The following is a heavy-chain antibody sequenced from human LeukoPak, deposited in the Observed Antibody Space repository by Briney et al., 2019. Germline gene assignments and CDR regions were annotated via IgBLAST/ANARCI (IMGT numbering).Heavy chain of an antibody. CDR1: GYTFTGYY. V-gene: IGHV1-2*02. D-gene: IGHD3-10*01. Sequence: ASVKVSCKASGYTFTGYYMHWVRQAPGQGLEWMGWTNSNSGGTNYAQKFQGRVTMTRDTSISTAYMELSRLRSDDTAVYYCARGLITMVRGVSFLVYWGQGTLVTVSS. CDR2: TNSNSGGT. J-gene: IGHJ4*02. CDR3: ARGLITMVRGVSFLVY.